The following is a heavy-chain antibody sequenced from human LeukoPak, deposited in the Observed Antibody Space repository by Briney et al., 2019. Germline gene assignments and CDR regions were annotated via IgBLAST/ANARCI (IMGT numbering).Heavy chain of an antibody. CDR1: GFTFSTYS. D-gene: IGHD2-15*01. V-gene: IGHV3-30-3*01. CDR2: ISNDGSTK. J-gene: IGHJ4*02. Sequence: GGSLRLSCAASGFTFSTYSMQWVRQAPGKGLEWVAVISNDGSTKYYADSVKGRFSISRDNSENTLYLQMNSLRVEDTAVYYCAREYGGNLGYFDYWGQGTLVTVSS. CDR3: AREYGGNLGYFDY.